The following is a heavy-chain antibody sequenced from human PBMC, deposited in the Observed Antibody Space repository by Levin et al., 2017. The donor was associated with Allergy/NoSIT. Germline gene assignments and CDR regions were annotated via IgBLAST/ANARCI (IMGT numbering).Heavy chain of an antibody. J-gene: IGHJ4*02. CDR1: GYTFTGHY. Sequence: GASVKVSCKTSGYTFTGHYIHWVRQAPGQGLEWMGWINPSSGGINYAQKFQDRVTITRDTSMNTAYLELSRLRPDDTAVFYCARGHMHYFDNTAYADYWGQGTLVTVTS. CDR3: ARGHMHYFDNTAYADY. D-gene: IGHD3-22*01. CDR2: INPSSGGI. V-gene: IGHV1-2*02.